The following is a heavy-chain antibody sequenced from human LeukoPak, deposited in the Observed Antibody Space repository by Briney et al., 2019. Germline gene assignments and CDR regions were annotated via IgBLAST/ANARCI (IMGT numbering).Heavy chain of an antibody. J-gene: IGHJ6*04. Sequence: GGSLRLSCAASGFTFSNFAMSWVRQAPGKGLEWVSTISGSGGSTYFADSVKGRFTISRDNSKNTLYLQMNSLRAEDTAVYYRARDPNGMDVWGKGTTVTVSS. CDR1: GFTFSNFA. CDR2: ISGSGGST. V-gene: IGHV3-23*01. CDR3: ARDPNGMDV.